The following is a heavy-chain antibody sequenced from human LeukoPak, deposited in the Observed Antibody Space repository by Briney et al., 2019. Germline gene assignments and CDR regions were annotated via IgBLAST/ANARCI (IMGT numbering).Heavy chain of an antibody. Sequence: SETLSLTCTVSGGSISSGGYYWSWIRQHPGKGLEWIGYIYYSGSTYYNPSLKSRVTISVDTSKNQFSLKLSSVTAADTAVYYCARGRRYYGSGSTFSFDYWGQGTLVTVSS. D-gene: IGHD3-10*01. CDR1: GGSISSGGYY. CDR2: IYYSGST. CDR3: ARGRRYYGSGSTFSFDY. J-gene: IGHJ4*02. V-gene: IGHV4-31*03.